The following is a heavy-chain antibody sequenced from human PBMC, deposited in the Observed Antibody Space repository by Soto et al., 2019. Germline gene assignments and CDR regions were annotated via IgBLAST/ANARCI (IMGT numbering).Heavy chain of an antibody. CDR2: IYYSGST. V-gene: IGHV4-31*03. Sequence: LSLTCTVSGGSISSGGYYWSWIRQHPGKGLEWIGYIYYSGSTYYNPSLKSRVTISVDTSKNQFSLKLSSVTAADTAVYYCARGGYGDLYYFDYWGQGTLVTVSS. CDR3: ARGGYGDLYYFDY. D-gene: IGHD4-17*01. J-gene: IGHJ4*02. CDR1: GGSISSGGYY.